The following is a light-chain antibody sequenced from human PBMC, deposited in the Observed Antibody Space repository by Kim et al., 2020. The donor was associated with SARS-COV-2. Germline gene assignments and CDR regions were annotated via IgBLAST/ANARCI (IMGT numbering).Light chain of an antibody. CDR3: QQYGGSLT. J-gene: IGKJ4*01. CDR1: QSISYYY. Sequence: LSPGERATLSCRASQSISYYYLAWYQQKPGQAPRLLIYGTSNRDTGIPDRFSGSGSGTDFTLTINRVEPEDFAVYYCQQYGGSLTFGGGTKVDIK. CDR2: GTS. V-gene: IGKV3-20*01.